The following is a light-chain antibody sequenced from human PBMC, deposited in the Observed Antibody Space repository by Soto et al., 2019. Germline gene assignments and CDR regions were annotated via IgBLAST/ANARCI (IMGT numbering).Light chain of an antibody. Sequence: QSVLTQPPSASATPGQTVTISCSGRYSNIGSNFVSWYQRLPGTAPKLLIYSINQRPSGVPDRFSGSKSGTSASLTISGLQSEDEADYFCSSWDDSLDGPVFGGGTKRTVL. CDR1: YSNIGSNF. CDR2: SIN. J-gene: IGLJ3*02. CDR3: SSWDDSLDGPV. V-gene: IGLV1-44*01.